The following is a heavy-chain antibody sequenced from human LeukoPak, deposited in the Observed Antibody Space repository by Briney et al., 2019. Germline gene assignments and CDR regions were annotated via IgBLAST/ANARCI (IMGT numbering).Heavy chain of an antibody. J-gene: IGHJ5*02. V-gene: IGHV1-2*02. CDR1: GYSFTDYY. Sequence: ASVKVSCKTSGYSFTDYYIHWVRQAPGQGLEWMGWINTKSGRTSSAREFQGRVTMTRDPSITTVYMDMAWLTSDDTAIYFCARADFIDAGPYLIGPWGQGTLVTVSS. D-gene: IGHD3-3*01. CDR3: ARADFIDAGPYLIGP. CDR2: INTKSGRT.